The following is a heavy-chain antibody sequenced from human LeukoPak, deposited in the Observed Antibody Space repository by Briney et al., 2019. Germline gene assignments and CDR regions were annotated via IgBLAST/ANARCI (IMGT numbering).Heavy chain of an antibody. CDR1: GGSISSYY. Sequence: PSETLSLTCTVSGGSISSYYWSWIRQPPGKGLEWIGYIYNSGSTNYNPSLKSRVTISVDTSKNQFSLKLSSVTAADTAVYYCARNGLPDAFDIWGQGTMVTVSS. CDR3: ARNGLPDAFDI. CDR2: IYNSGST. D-gene: IGHD5-12*01. V-gene: IGHV4-59*08. J-gene: IGHJ3*02.